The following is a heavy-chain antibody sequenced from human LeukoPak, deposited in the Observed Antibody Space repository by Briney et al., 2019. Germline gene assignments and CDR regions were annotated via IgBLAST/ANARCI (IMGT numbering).Heavy chain of an antibody. CDR1: GYTFTGYY. CDR2: INPNSGGT. D-gene: IGHD1-1*01. Sequence: ASVKVSCKASGYTFTGYYMHWVRQAPGQGLEWMGWINPNSGGTNYAQKFQGRVTMTRDTSISTAYMELSRLRSDDTAVYYCARFLLWARNWNDDGDAFDIWGQGTMVTVSP. CDR3: ARFLLWARNWNDDGDAFDI. J-gene: IGHJ3*02. V-gene: IGHV1-2*02.